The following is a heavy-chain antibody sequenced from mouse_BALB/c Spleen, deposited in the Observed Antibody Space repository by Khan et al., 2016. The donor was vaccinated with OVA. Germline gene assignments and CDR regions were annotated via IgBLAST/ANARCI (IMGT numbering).Heavy chain of an antibody. CDR3: TRLAYYYYSEGFAY. J-gene: IGHJ3*01. CDR2: VSTGGSYT. CDR1: GFTFSTYG. Sequence: EVELVESGGDLVKPGGSLKLSCAASGFTFSTYGMSWVRQTPDKRLEWVATVSTGGSYTYYPDSVKGRFTISRDNAKNTLYLQMSSLKSEDTAMFYCTRLAYYYYSEGFAYWGQGTLVTVS. V-gene: IGHV5-6*01. D-gene: IGHD1-1*01.